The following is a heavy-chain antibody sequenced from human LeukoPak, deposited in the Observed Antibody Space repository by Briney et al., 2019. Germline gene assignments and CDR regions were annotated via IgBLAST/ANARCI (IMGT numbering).Heavy chain of an antibody. CDR3: ANNGGVAVAGSFDN. D-gene: IGHD6-19*01. CDR1: GFTFDSYA. Sequence: GGSLRLSCAASGFTFDSYAMTWVRQAPGKGLEWVSTVSASGAGTYFADSVKGRFTISRDNSKNTLYLQMDYLRAEDTAVYYCANNGGVAVAGSFDNWGQGTLVTVSS. J-gene: IGHJ4*02. V-gene: IGHV3-23*01. CDR2: VSASGAGT.